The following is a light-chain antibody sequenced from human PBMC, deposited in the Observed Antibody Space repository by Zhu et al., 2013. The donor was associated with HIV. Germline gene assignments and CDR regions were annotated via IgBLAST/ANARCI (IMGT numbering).Light chain of an antibody. Sequence: EIVLTQSPGTLSLSPGERATLSCRASQSVSSSYLAWYQQKPGQAPRLLIYAASTLLSGVPSRFSGSGSGTDFTLTISSLQPEDFALYYCQHYGGSSWTFGQGTKVEIK. CDR1: QSVSSSY. CDR2: AAS. J-gene: IGKJ1*01. CDR3: QHYGGSSWT. V-gene: IGKV3-20*01.